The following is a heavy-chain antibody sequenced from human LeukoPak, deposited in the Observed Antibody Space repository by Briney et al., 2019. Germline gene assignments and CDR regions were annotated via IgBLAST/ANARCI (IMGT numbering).Heavy chain of an antibody. CDR1: GFSFSNYD. J-gene: IGHJ3*02. D-gene: IGHD3-10*01. CDR2: LSDSGGST. CDR3: AKRLYYGSGPLDI. V-gene: IGHV3-23*01. Sequence: RAGGSLRLSCAASGFSFSNYDMTWVRQAPGKGLDWVSTLSDSGGSTYYADSVKGRFTISRDNSKNTLYLQMSSLRAEDTAIYFCAKRLYYGSGPLDIWGQGTVVTVSS.